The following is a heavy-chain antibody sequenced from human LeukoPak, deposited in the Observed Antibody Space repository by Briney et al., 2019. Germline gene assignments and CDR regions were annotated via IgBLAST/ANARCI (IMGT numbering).Heavy chain of an antibody. CDR1: GYTFTRYG. CDR2: ISAYNGNT. D-gene: IGHD3-22*01. J-gene: IGHJ2*01. V-gene: IGHV1-18*01. CDR3: ARDVPIALVSFWYIDL. Sequence: GVSEKVPCKACGYTFTRYGLMWVRQAPAQGLEWMGWISAYNGNTNYTHKLQGRVTMTTDTSTSTASMELRRVISDDTAVYYCARDVPIALVSFWYIDLWGRGTLATVSS.